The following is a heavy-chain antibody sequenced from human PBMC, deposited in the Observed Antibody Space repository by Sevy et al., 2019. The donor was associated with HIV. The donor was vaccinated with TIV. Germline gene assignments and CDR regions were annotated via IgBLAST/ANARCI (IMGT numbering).Heavy chain of an antibody. V-gene: IGHV1-69*13. J-gene: IGHJ5*02. CDR1: VGTFSSYA. CDR3: ARVSGTGGYYDILTGYRCWFDP. CDR2: IIPIFGTA. Sequence: ASVKVSCKASVGTFSSYAISWVRQAPGQGLEWMGGIIPIFGTANYAQKFQGRVTITADESTSTAYMGLSSLRSEDWAGYYCARVSGTGGYYDILTGYRCWFDPWGQGTLVTVSS. D-gene: IGHD3-9*01.